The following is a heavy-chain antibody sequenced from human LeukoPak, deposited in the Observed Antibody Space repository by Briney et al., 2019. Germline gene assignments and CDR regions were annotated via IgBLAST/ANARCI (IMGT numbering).Heavy chain of an antibody. V-gene: IGHV4-39*07. CDR3: ARVHYRWLAFDY. CDR1: GGSISSSSYY. CDR2: IYYSGST. Sequence: SETLSLTCTVSGGSISSSSYYWGWIRQPPGKGLEWIGSIYYSGSTYYNPSLKSRVTISVDTSKNQFSLKLSSVTAADTAVYYCARVHYRWLAFDYWGQGTLVTVSS. J-gene: IGHJ4*02. D-gene: IGHD6-19*01.